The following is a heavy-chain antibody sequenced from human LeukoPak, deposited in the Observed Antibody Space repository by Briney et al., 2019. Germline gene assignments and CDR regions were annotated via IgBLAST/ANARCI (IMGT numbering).Heavy chain of an antibody. CDR2: IYYTGST. J-gene: IGHJ4*02. D-gene: IGHD7-27*01. CDR3: ARFSPRAMGNYFDF. CDR1: GGSMNYYY. V-gene: IGHV4-59*01. Sequence: SETLSLTCTVSGGSMNYYYWSWIRQSPGKGLEWIGFIYYTGSTDYSPSLKSRVTISIDTSKSQFSLRLSSVTAADTAVYYCARFSPRAMGNYFDFWGQGTLVTVSS.